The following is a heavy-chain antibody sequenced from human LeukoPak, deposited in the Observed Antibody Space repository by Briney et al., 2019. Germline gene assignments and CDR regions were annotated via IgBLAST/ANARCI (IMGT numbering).Heavy chain of an antibody. V-gene: IGHV3-53*01. CDR3: AKEYIAAAGTTPFQH. D-gene: IGHD6-13*01. Sequence: GGSLRLSCAASGFTVSSNYMSWVRQAPGKGLEWVSVIYSCGSTYYADSVKGRFTISRDNSKNTLYLQMNSLRAEDTAVYYCAKEYIAAAGTTPFQHWGQGTLVTVSS. CDR2: IYSCGST. CDR1: GFTVSSNY. J-gene: IGHJ1*01.